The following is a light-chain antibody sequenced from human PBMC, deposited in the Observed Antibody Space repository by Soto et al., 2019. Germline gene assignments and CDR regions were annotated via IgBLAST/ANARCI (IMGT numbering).Light chain of an antibody. Sequence: EIVLTQSPGTLSLSPGERATLSCRASQSVSSSYLAWYQQKPGRAPGLLIYDTSTRASGVPDRFSGSGSGTDFSLTISRLEPEDFAVYYCQQHGSSPWTFGQGTKVDIQ. CDR2: DTS. CDR1: QSVSSSY. J-gene: IGKJ1*01. V-gene: IGKV3-20*01. CDR3: QQHGSSPWT.